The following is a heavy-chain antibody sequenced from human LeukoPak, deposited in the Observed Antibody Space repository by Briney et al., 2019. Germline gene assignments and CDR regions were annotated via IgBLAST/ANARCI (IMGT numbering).Heavy chain of an antibody. Sequence: SENLSLTCTVSGGSTSSGNYYWGWIRQPPGKGLEWIGGISSSGNTYYNPSLKSRITISIDTSKNHFSLKLSSVSAADTAVYYCARLGAGPTYYDFWSGYSSFYFDYWGQGTLVTVSS. D-gene: IGHD3-3*01. CDR1: GGSTSSGNYY. J-gene: IGHJ4*02. V-gene: IGHV4-39*02. CDR2: ISSSGNT. CDR3: ARLGAGPTYYDFWSGYSSFYFDY.